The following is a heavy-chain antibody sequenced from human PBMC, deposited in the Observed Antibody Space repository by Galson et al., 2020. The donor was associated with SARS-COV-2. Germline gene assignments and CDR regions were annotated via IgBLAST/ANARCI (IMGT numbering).Heavy chain of an antibody. CDR2: INPNSGGT. D-gene: IGHD6-25*01. CDR1: GYTFTGYY. Sequence: ASVKVSCKASGYTFTGYYIHWVRQAPGQGLEWMGWINPNSGGTSYAQKFQGRVTMTRDTSISTAYMELSRLRSDDTAVYYCARAFEYSSGWGLGGYWGQGTLVTVSS. J-gene: IGHJ4*02. V-gene: IGHV1-2*02. CDR3: ARAFEYSSGWGLGGY.